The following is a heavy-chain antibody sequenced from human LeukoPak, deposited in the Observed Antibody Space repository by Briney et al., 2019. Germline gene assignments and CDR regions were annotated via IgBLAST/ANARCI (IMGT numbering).Heavy chain of an antibody. Sequence: SQTLSLTCTVSGGSISSGSYYWSWIRQPAGKGLEWIGRIYTSGSTNCNPSLKSRVTISVDTSKNQFSLKLSSVTAADTAVYYCARISVVPAGIDIWGQGTMVTVSS. J-gene: IGHJ3*02. CDR3: ARISVVPAGIDI. CDR2: IYTSGST. D-gene: IGHD2-2*01. CDR1: GGSISSGSYY. V-gene: IGHV4-61*02.